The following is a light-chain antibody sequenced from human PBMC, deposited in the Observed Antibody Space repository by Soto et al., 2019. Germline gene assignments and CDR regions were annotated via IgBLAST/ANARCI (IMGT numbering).Light chain of an antibody. V-gene: IGKV3-11*01. Sequence: EIVLTQSPVTLSLSPGERATLSCRASQSVRTYLAWYQVKPGQAPRLLIYDASSRASGVPARFSGSGSGTDFTLTISSLEPEDFALYYCQQRNSWPQIPFGQGTRLEIK. J-gene: IGKJ5*01. CDR2: DAS. CDR3: QQRNSWPQIP. CDR1: QSVRTY.